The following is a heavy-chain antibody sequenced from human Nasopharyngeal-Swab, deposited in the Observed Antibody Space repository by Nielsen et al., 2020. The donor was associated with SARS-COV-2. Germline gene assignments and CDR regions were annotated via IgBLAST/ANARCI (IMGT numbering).Heavy chain of an antibody. CDR1: GFTFNDYA. V-gene: IGHV3-30-3*01. CDR2: ISYDGSKT. D-gene: IGHD6-6*01. Sequence: GESLKISCAASGFTFNDYALHWVRQAPGKGLEWVAVISYDGSKTYYADSVKGRFTISRDNAKNTLYLQMNSLRAEDTAVYYCASRGYSSSSGMEYFDYWGQGTLVTVSS. CDR3: ASRGYSSSSGMEYFDY. J-gene: IGHJ4*02.